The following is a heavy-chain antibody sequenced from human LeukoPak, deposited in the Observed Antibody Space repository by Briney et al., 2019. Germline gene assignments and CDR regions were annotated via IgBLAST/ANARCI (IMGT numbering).Heavy chain of an antibody. Sequence: SVKVSCKASGGTFSSYAISWVRQAPGQGLEWMGGIIPIFGTANYAQKFQGRVTITADESTSTAYMELSSLRSEDTAVYYCARRLYCGGDCYSDDAFDIWGQGTMVTVSS. J-gene: IGHJ3*02. D-gene: IGHD2-21*01. CDR2: IIPIFGTA. CDR1: GGTFSSYA. CDR3: ARRLYCGGDCYSDDAFDI. V-gene: IGHV1-69*01.